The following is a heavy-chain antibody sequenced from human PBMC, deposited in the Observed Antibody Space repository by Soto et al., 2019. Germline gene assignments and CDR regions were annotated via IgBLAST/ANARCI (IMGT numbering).Heavy chain of an antibody. D-gene: IGHD2-15*01. Sequence: QVQLVQSGAEVKKPGASVKVSCKASGYPFSSYDINWVRQATGQGLEWMGWMNPKSGNTGYAQKFQGRVTMARTTSINTAYLELTSLRSEDTAVYYCARGIGDGYCSGGSCYAGFDIWGQGTMVTVSS. J-gene: IGHJ3*02. CDR3: ARGIGDGYCSGGSCYAGFDI. V-gene: IGHV1-8*01. CDR2: MNPKSGNT. CDR1: GYPFSSYD.